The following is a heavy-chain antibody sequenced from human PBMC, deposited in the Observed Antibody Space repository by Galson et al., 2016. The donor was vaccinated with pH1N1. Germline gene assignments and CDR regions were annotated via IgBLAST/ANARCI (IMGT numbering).Heavy chain of an antibody. CDR3: ASSYYYDSSGYTD. D-gene: IGHD3-22*01. V-gene: IGHV1-3*01. CDR1: GDTFTRYA. Sequence: SVKVSCKASGDTFTRYAMHRVRQAPGQRLEWMGWINAGNGIPKYSQRFQGRVTITRDTSASTAYMELSSLRSEDTAVYYCASSYYYDSSGYTDWGQGTLVTVSS. CDR2: INAGNGIP. J-gene: IGHJ4*02.